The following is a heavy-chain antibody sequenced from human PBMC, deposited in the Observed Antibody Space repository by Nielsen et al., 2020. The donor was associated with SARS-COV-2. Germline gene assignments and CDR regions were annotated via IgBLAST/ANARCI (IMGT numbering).Heavy chain of an antibody. CDR3: ARDYGYAGIVVVVAALVGDYGMDV. V-gene: IGHV3-74*01. Sequence: GESLKISCAASGFTFSGYEMNWVRQAPGKGLVWVSRINSDGSSTSYADSVKGRFTISRDNAKNTLYLQMNSLRAEDTAVYYCARDYGYAGIVVVVAALVGDYGMDVWGQGTTVTVSS. J-gene: IGHJ6*02. D-gene: IGHD2-15*01. CDR1: GFTFSGYE. CDR2: INSDGSST.